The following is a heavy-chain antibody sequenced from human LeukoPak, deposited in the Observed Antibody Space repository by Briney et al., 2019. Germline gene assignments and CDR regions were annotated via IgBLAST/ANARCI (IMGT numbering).Heavy chain of an antibody. CDR2: ISYDGSNK. CDR1: GFTFSSYA. J-gene: IGHJ5*02. V-gene: IGHV3-30*04. D-gene: IGHD3-10*01. CDR3: ARAFQRITMVRGVISMFDP. Sequence: GGSLRLSCAASGFTFSSYAMHWVRQAPGKGLEWVAVISYDGSNKYYADSVKGRFTISRDNSKNTLYLQMNSLRAEDTAVYYCARAFQRITMVRGVISMFDPWGQGTLVTVSS.